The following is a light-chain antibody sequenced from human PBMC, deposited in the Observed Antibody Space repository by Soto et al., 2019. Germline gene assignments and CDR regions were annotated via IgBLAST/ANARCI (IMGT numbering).Light chain of an antibody. Sequence: QSVLTQPPSVSGAPGQRVTISCTGSSSNIGAGYDVHWYQQRPGTAPKLLIFGNINRPSGVPARFSGSTSGTSASLAISGLQSDDEAHYYCATWDDSLNAAVFGGGTQLTVL. CDR3: ATWDDSLNAAV. CDR2: GNI. J-gene: IGLJ7*01. CDR1: SSNIGAGYD. V-gene: IGLV1-40*01.